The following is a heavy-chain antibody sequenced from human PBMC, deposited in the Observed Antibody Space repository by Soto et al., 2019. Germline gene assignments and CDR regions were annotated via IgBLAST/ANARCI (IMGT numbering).Heavy chain of an antibody. J-gene: IGHJ6*02. Sequence: SETLSLTCTVSGGSISSYYWSWIRQPPGKGLEWIGYIYYSGSTNYNPSLKSRVTISVDTSKNQFSLKLSSVTAADTAVYYCATYSSSWYRYYYYGMDVWGQGTTVTVSS. CDR1: GGSISSYY. V-gene: IGHV4-59*01. CDR2: IYYSGST. D-gene: IGHD6-13*01. CDR3: ATYSSSWYRYYYYGMDV.